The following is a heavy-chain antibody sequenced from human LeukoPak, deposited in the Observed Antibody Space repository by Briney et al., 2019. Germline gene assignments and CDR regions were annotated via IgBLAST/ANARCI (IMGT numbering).Heavy chain of an antibody. CDR3: ARDQGEVRGIYGMDV. D-gene: IGHD3-10*01. Sequence: ASVKVSCKASGYTFTNYGISWVRQAPGQGLEWMGWINPNSGGTNYAQKFQGRVTMTRDTSISTAYMELSRLRSDDTAVYYCARDQGEVRGIYGMDVWGQGTTVTVSS. V-gene: IGHV1-2*02. CDR2: INPNSGGT. CDR1: GYTFTNYG. J-gene: IGHJ6*02.